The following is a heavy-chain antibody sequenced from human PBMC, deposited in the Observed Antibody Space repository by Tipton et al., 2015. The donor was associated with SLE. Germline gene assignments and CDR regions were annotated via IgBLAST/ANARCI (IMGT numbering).Heavy chain of an antibody. J-gene: IGHJ4*02. Sequence: TLSLTCSVSGDSMNNYYWSWIRQPAGEGLEWIGRIYVNGYTNYNPSLESRVTMSIDKSESQFSLKMKSVTAADTAVYYCARGGEWSHDYWGQGTPVTVSS. CDR3: ARGGEWSHDY. D-gene: IGHD3-3*01. V-gene: IGHV4-4*07. CDR1: GDSMNNYY. CDR2: IYVNGYT.